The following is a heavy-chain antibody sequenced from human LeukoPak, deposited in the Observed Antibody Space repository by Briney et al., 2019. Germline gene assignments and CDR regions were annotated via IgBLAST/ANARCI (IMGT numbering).Heavy chain of an antibody. CDR2: ISSSGSTI. V-gene: IGHV3-48*03. CDR1: GFTFSSYE. Sequence: GGSLRLSCAASGFTFSSYEMNWVRQAPGKGLEWVSYISSSGSTIYYADSVKGRFTISRDNAKNSLYLQMNSLRAEDTAVYYCAREGDSSGYYYLLWGQGTLVTVSS. D-gene: IGHD3-22*01. CDR3: AREGDSSGYYYLL. J-gene: IGHJ4*02.